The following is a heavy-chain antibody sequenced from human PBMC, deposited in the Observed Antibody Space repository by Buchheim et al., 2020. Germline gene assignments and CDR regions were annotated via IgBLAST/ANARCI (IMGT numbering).Heavy chain of an antibody. CDR2: IGYDGSYE. J-gene: IGHJ4*02. V-gene: IGHV3-30-3*01. Sequence: QMHLVESGGGVVQPGGSLRVSCEASGFSFHEYAMQWVRQAPGKGLEWVALIGYDGSYEYYVDSVKGRFTISRDQSKNTVFLQMNSLRDDDTAVYYCTKERRGYIPEVWGQG. CDR3: TKERRGYIPEV. D-gene: IGHD5-24*01. CDR1: GFSFHEYA.